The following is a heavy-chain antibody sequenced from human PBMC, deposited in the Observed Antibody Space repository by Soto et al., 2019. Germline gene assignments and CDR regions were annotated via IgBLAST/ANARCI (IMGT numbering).Heavy chain of an antibody. D-gene: IGHD3-10*01. CDR3: ARGVTINWFDP. Sequence: PSETLSLTCTVSGGSVSSGTLYWSWIRQPPGKGLEWIGFISYSGNINYNPSPKSRVTIAVDTSKNQFTLKLSSVTAADTAVYYCARGVTINWFDPWGQGTLVTVSS. CDR2: ISYSGNI. V-gene: IGHV4-61*01. J-gene: IGHJ5*02. CDR1: GGSVSSGTLY.